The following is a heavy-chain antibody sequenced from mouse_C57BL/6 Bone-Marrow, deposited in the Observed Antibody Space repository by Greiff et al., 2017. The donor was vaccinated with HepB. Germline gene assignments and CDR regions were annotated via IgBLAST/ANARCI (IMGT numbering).Heavy chain of an antibody. V-gene: IGHV6-6*01. CDR3: TRRLTTDYFDY. CDR1: GFTFSDAW. Sequence: EVKVEESGGGLVQPGGSMKLSCAASGFTFSDAWMDWVRQSPEKGLEWVAEIRNKANNHATYYAESVKGRFTISRDDSKSSVYLQMNSLRAEDTGIYYCTRRLTTDYFDYWGQGTTLTVAS. CDR2: IRNKANNHAT. J-gene: IGHJ2*01. D-gene: IGHD1-1*01.